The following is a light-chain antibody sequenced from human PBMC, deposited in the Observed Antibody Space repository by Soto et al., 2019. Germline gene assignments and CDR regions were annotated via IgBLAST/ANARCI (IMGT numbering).Light chain of an antibody. CDR2: GAS. J-gene: IGKJ5*01. CDR1: QSVRNN. Sequence: EVVITQAAATLSVSPVERATLSCRASQSVRNNLAWYQQKPGQAPSLLIYGASTRATGIPARFSGSGSGTEFTLTISSLQSEDFAVYFCHQYNNWPRTFGQGTRLEIK. V-gene: IGKV3-15*01. CDR3: HQYNNWPRT.